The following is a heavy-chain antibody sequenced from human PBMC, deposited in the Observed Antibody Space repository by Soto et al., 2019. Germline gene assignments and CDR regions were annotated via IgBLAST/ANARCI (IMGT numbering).Heavy chain of an antibody. CDR2: IHSDGSST. V-gene: IGHV3-74*01. CDR1: GGTISNYG. D-gene: IGHD2-15*01. CDR3: ARPRSGGTFDAFDI. J-gene: IGHJ3*02. Sequence: GGTLRLSCTAAGGTISNYGRHWVRQAQGQGLVWVSRIHSDGSSTTSADSVKGRFTISRDNAKNTLYVQMNSLRAEDTAVYYCARPRSGGTFDAFDIWGQGTMVTVSS.